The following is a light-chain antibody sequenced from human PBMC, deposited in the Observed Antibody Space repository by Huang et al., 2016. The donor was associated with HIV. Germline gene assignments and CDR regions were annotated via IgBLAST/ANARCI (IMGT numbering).Light chain of an antibody. V-gene: IGKV4-1*01. CDR2: WAS. CDR3: QQYYSLPLT. J-gene: IGKJ4*01. CDR1: QSVLYSSNIKNY. Sequence: DIVMTQSPDSLAVSLGERATINCKSSQSVLYSSNIKNYVAWYQQKPGQPPKLLIYWASTREAGVPDRFSGSGAGKDFTLTISNLQAEDVAIYYCQQYYSLPLTFGGGTKVEIK.